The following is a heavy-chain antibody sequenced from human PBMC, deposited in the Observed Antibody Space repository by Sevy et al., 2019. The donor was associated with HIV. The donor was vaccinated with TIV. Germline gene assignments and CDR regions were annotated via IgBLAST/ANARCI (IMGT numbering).Heavy chain of an antibody. Sequence: SETLSLTCTVSGGSVTSGNYYWTWIRQPPGKGLEWIGYISYSGNTKYNPSIKSRVIISVGTSKTQFSLTLSSVTAADTAVYYCARVREAMYYFGMDVWGQGTTVTVSS. CDR3: ARVREAMYYFGMDV. V-gene: IGHV4-61*01. CDR2: ISYSGNT. CDR1: GGSVTSGNYY. J-gene: IGHJ6*02.